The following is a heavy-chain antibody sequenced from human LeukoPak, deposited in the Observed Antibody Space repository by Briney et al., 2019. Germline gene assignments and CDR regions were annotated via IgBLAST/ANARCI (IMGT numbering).Heavy chain of an antibody. J-gene: IGHJ3*02. Sequence: PSETLSLTCAVYGGSFSGYYWSWIRQPPGKGLEWIGEINHSGSTNYNPSLKSRVTISVDTSKNQFSLKLSSVTAADTAVYYCANHSGSYYWYAFDIWGQGTMVTVSS. CDR3: ANHSGSYYWYAFDI. D-gene: IGHD1-26*01. CDR2: INHSGST. V-gene: IGHV4-34*01. CDR1: GGSFSGYY.